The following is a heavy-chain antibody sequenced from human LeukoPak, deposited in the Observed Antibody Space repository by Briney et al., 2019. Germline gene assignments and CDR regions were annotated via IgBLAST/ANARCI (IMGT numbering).Heavy chain of an antibody. V-gene: IGHV1-69*06. D-gene: IGHD3-9*01. Sequence: GASVKVSCKASGGTFSSYAISWVRQAPGQGLEWMGRIIPIFGTANYAQKFQGRVTITAYKSTSAAYMELSSLRSEDTAVYYCATATGSYDYWGQGTLVTVSS. CDR1: GGTFSSYA. J-gene: IGHJ4*02. CDR2: IIPIFGTA. CDR3: ATATGSYDY.